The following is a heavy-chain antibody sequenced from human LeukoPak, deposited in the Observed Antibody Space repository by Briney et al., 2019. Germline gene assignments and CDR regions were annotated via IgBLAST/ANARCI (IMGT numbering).Heavy chain of an antibody. V-gene: IGHV3-33*01. CDR3: ARGEGYYYDSSALLPGAFDI. J-gene: IGHJ3*02. Sequence: PGGSLRLSCAASGFTFSSYGMHWVRQAPGKGLEWVAVIWYDGSNKYYADSVKGRFTISRDNSKNTLYLQMNSLRAEDTAVYYCARGEGYYYDSSALLPGAFDIWGQGTMVAVSS. D-gene: IGHD3-22*01. CDR2: IWYDGSNK. CDR1: GFTFSSYG.